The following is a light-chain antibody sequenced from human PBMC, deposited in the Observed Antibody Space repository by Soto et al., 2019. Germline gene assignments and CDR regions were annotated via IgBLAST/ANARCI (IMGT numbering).Light chain of an antibody. J-gene: IGLJ2*01. CDR1: SSNIGSNT. Sequence: QSVLTQPPSASGTPGQRVTISCSGSSSNIGSNTVNWYQQRPGTAPKLLIYNNNQRPSGVPDRFSGSKFGTSASLAIGGLQSEDEADYYCAAWDDSMNGVVLGVGTKLTVL. V-gene: IGLV1-44*01. CDR2: NNN. CDR3: AAWDDSMNGVV.